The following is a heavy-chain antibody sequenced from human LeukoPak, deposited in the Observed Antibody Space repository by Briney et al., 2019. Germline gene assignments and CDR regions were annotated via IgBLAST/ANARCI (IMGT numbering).Heavy chain of an antibody. V-gene: IGHV3-9*01. CDR3: AKDRQDTSYGMDV. Sequence: PGGSLRLSCEASGFDFHQYAMHWVRQPPGKGLEWVSGISWNSGSKDYADSVKGRFTISRDNDKKSLYLLMNSLRPEDTALYYCAKDRQDTSYGMDVWGQGTTVTVSS. CDR2: ISWNSGSK. J-gene: IGHJ6*02. CDR1: GFDFHQYA.